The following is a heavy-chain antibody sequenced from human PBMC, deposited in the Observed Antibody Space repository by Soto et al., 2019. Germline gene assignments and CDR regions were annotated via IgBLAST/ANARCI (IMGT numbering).Heavy chain of an antibody. CDR2: VSANGDTI. D-gene: IGHD6-13*01. CDR3: ARHPERIAQIGWFDP. J-gene: IGHJ5*02. V-gene: IGHV3-9*01. Sequence: PGGSLRLSCVASGFTVDDYAMHWVRQAPGKGLEWVSGVSANGDTIDYADSVKGRFTISRDNAKNSLFLQMNSLRPEDTALYYCARHPERIAQIGWFDPWGQGTLVTVSS. CDR1: GFTVDDYA.